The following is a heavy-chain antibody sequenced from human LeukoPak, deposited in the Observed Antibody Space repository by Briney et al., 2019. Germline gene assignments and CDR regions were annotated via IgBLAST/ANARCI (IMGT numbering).Heavy chain of an antibody. CDR1: GGTFSSYA. V-gene: IGHV1-69*04. J-gene: IGHJ4*02. D-gene: IGHD1-14*01. Sequence: EASVKVSCKASGGTFSSYAISWVRQAPGQGLEWMGRIIPILGIANYAQKFQGRVTITADKSTSTAYMELSSLRSEDTAVYCCARVGPERTMGHWGQGTLVTVSS. CDR2: IIPILGIA. CDR3: ARVGPERTMGH.